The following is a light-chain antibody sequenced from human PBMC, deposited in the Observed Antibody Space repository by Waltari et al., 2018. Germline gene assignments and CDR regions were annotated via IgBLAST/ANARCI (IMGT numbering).Light chain of an antibody. CDR2: GAP. J-gene: IGKJ2*01. CDR3: HQYNDGPPFN. CDR1: QSVTTN. V-gene: IGKV3-15*01. Sequence: EIVMTQSPATLSVSPGERAILSCRASQSVTTNLAWYQQKPGQAPRLLIYGAPTRATDIPARFSGSGSGTEFTLTISSLQSEDFAVYYCHQYNDGPPFNFGQGTKLEIK.